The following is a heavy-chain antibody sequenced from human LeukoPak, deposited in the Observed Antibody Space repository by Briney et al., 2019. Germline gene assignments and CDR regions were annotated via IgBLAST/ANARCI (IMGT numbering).Heavy chain of an antibody. CDR2: ISYDGSNK. D-gene: IGHD3-10*01. J-gene: IGHJ4*02. CDR3: ARDPPRNVWFGELSWYFDY. CDR1: GFTFSSYA. V-gene: IGHV3-30*04. Sequence: GRSLRLSCAASGFTFSSYAMHWVRQAPGKGLEWVAVISYDGSNKYYADSVKGRFTISRDNSKNTLYLQMNSLRAEDTAVYYCARDPPRNVWFGELSWYFDYWGQGTLVTVSS.